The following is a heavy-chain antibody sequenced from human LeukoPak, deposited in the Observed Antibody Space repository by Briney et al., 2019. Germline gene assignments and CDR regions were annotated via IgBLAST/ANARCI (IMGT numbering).Heavy chain of an antibody. V-gene: IGHV3-30*02. CDR2: IRYDGSNK. CDR3: ATVSLDGPHRVLGDDIAAAATSNRLEYFQH. J-gene: IGHJ1*01. CDR1: GFTFSSSG. D-gene: IGHD6-13*01. Sequence: PGGSLRLSCAASGFTFSSSGMHWVRQAPGKGLEWVAFIRYDGSNKYYADSVKGRFTISRDNSKNTLYLQMNSLRPEDTAVYYCATVSLDGPHRVLGDDIAAAATSNRLEYFQHWGQGTLVTVSS.